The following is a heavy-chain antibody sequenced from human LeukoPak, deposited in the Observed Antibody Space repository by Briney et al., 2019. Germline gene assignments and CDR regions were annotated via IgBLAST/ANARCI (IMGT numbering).Heavy chain of an antibody. Sequence: GGSLRLSCAASGFTFSSYAMSWVRQAPGKGLEWVSAISGSGGSTYYADSVKGRFTISRDNSKNTLYLQMNSLRAEDTAVYYCAKDVGGDGYNLGGDYWGQGTLVTVSS. D-gene: IGHD5-24*01. CDR2: ISGSGGST. CDR1: GFTFSSYA. CDR3: AKDVGGDGYNLGGDY. V-gene: IGHV3-23*01. J-gene: IGHJ4*02.